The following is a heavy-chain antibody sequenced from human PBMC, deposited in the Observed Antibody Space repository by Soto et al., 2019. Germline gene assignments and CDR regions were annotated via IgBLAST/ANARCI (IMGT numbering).Heavy chain of an antibody. CDR1: GYTFTSYY. D-gene: IGHD3-3*01. CDR3: ARQYYDFWSGYYQAPKLIYYYYGMDV. J-gene: IGHJ6*02. CDR2: INPSGGST. V-gene: IGHV1-46*01. Sequence: ASVKVSCKASGYTFTSYYMHWVRQAPGQGLEWMGIINPSGGSTSYAQKFQGRVTMTRDTSTSTVYMELSSLRSEDTAVYYCARQYYDFWSGYYQAPKLIYYYYGMDVWGQVTQVTVSS.